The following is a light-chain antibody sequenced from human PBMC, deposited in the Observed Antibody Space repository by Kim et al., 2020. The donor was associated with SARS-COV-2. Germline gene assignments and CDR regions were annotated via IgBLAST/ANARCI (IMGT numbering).Light chain of an antibody. V-gene: IGKV1-39*01. CDR1: QSVYDS. CDR2: AAS. CDR3: QQTYSTPPT. Sequence: DIQMTQSPPSLSASVGDSVTITCRTSQSVYDSLNWYQQKPGEAPKLLISAASSLQSGVPGRFRGSGSGTDFALTLSSLQPEDFATYFCQQTYSTPPTFGQGTKLEI. J-gene: IGKJ2*01.